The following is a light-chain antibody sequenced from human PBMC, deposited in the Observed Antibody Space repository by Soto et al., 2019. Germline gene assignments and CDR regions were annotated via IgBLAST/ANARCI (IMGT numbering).Light chain of an antibody. CDR2: EVG. Sequence: QSALTQPASVSGSPGQSIIISCTGTSSDVGAYDFVSWYQQHPDKAPKLMIYEVGNRPSGVSNRFSGSKSVNTATLTISGLQAEDEADYYCSSYTSSSTRVFGTGTKLTVL. V-gene: IGLV2-14*03. CDR3: SSYTSSSTRV. J-gene: IGLJ1*01. CDR1: SSDVGAYDF.